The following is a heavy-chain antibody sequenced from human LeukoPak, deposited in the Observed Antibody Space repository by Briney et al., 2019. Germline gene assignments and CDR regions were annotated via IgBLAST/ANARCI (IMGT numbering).Heavy chain of an antibody. Sequence: SETLSLTCTVSGGSISSSSYYWGWIRQPPGKGLEWIGSIYYSGCTYYNPSLKSRVTISVDTSKNQFSLKLSSVTAADTAVYYCAITAITVADFDYWGQGTLVTVSS. V-gene: IGHV4-39*01. J-gene: IGHJ4*02. D-gene: IGHD6-19*01. CDR2: IYYSGCT. CDR3: AITAITVADFDY. CDR1: GGSISSSSYY.